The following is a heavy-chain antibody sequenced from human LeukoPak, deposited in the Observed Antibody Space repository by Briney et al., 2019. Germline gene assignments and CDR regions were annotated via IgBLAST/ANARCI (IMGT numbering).Heavy chain of an antibody. J-gene: IGHJ4*02. V-gene: IGHV1-18*01. CDR2: ISAYNGNI. D-gene: IGHD3-22*01. CDR3: ARSLRGEYDSSGYYDY. CDR1: GYTFTSYG. Sequence: ASVKVSCKASGYTFTSYGISWVRQAPGQGLEWMGWISAYNGNINYAQKLQGRVTMTTDTSTSTAYMELRSLRSDDTAVYYCARSLRGEYDSSGYYDYWGQGTLVTVSS.